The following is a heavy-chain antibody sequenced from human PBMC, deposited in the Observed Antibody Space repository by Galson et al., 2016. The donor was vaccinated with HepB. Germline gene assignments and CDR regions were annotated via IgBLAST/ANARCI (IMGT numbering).Heavy chain of an antibody. J-gene: IGHJ4*02. V-gene: IGHV3-48*01. CDR3: VRRIDS. Sequence: SLRLSCAASGFAFSHYDMNWVRQAPGKGLEWISFITGNSHTIYYADSVKGRFTIPRDNAKDSLFLQMNSLRADDTAIYYCVRRIDSWGQGTLVTVS. CDR1: GFAFSHYD. CDR2: ITGNSHTI.